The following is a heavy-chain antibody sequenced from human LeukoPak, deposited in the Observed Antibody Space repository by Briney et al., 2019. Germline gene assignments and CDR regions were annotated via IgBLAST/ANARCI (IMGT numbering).Heavy chain of an antibody. J-gene: IGHJ4*02. CDR1: GFTFSSYS. V-gene: IGHV3-21*01. Sequence: GGSLRLSCAASGFTFSSYSMNWVRQAPGKGLEWVSSISSSSSYIYYADSVKGRFTISRDNAKNSLYLQMNSLRAADTAVYYCARGDVYYYGSGSYYSPFDYWGQGTLVTVSS. CDR2: ISSSSSYI. CDR3: ARGDVYYYGSGSYYSPFDY. D-gene: IGHD3-10*01.